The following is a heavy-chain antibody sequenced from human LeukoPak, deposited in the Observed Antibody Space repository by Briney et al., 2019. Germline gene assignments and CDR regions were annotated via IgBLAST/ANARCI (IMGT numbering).Heavy chain of an antibody. D-gene: IGHD6-19*01. CDR2: ISYDGSNK. Sequence: GGSLRLSRAASGFTFSSYGMHWVRQAPGKGLEWVAVISYDGSNKYYADSVKGRFTISRDNSKNTLYLQMNSLRAEDTAVYYCAKDRHSSGWYEYYYGMDVWGQGTTVTVSS. V-gene: IGHV3-30*18. J-gene: IGHJ6*02. CDR1: GFTFSSYG. CDR3: AKDRHSSGWYEYYYGMDV.